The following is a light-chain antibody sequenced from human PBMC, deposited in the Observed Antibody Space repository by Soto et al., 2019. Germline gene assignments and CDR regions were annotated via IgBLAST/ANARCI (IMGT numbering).Light chain of an antibody. CDR3: AAWDDSLGGL. CDR1: YSNIGNNA. J-gene: IGLJ3*02. Sequence: QSVLTQPPSASGTPGQRVIISCSGGYSNIGNNAVIWFQQFPGMAPKLLIYNDNQRASGVPDRFSGSKSGTSGSLAISGLQSEDEADYYCAAWDDSLGGLFGGGTKLTGL. V-gene: IGLV1-44*01. CDR2: NDN.